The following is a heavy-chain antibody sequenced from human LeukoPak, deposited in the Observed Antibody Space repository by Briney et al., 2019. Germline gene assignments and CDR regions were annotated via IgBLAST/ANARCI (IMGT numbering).Heavy chain of an antibody. V-gene: IGHV3-48*01. J-gene: IGHJ5*02. CDR1: GFTFSTYT. CDR3: AREGHYYDSSGYGNWFDP. CDR2: ISSSSSII. D-gene: IGHD3-22*01. Sequence: GGSLRLSCAASGFTFSTYTMNWVRQAPGKGLEWVSYISSSSSIIYYADSVKGRFTISRDNSKNTLYLQMNSLRAEDTAVYYCAREGHYYDSSGYGNWFDPWGQGTLVTVSS.